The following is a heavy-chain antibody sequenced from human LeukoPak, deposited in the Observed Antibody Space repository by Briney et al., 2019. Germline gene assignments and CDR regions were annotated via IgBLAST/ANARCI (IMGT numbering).Heavy chain of an antibody. V-gene: IGHV4-31*03. J-gene: IGHJ4*02. D-gene: IGHD2-2*01. Sequence: PSQTLSLTCTVSGGSISSGGYYWSWIRQHPGKGLEWIGYIYYSGSTYYNPSLKSRVTISVDTSKNQFSLKLSSVTAADTAVYYCARVKLSCQLLLGFDYWGQGTLVTVSS. CDR3: ARVKLSCQLLLGFDY. CDR2: IYYSGST. CDR1: GGSISSGGYY.